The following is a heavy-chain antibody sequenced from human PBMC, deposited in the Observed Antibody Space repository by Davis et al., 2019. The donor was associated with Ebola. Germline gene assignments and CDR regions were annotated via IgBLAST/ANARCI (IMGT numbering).Heavy chain of an antibody. J-gene: IGHJ6*02. CDR2: ISSSSSYI. Sequence: GESLKISCAASGFTFSSYSMNWVRQAPGKGLEWVSSISSSSSYIYYADSVKGRFTISRDNAKNSLYLQMNSLRAEDTAVYYCARSVYGSGSYYTLRFYYYGMDVWGQGTTVTVSS. V-gene: IGHV3-21*01. D-gene: IGHD3-10*01. CDR1: GFTFSSYS. CDR3: ARSVYGSGSYYTLRFYYYGMDV.